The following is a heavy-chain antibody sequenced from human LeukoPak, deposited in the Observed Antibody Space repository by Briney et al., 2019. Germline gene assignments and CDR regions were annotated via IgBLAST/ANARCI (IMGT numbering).Heavy chain of an antibody. J-gene: IGHJ4*02. CDR2: IYYSGSI. D-gene: IGHD3-3*01. CDR1: GYSISRNNW. CDR3: ARGDDFWSGYPFDY. V-gene: IGHV4-28*05. Sequence: SETLSLTCAVSGYSISRNNWWGWIRQPPGKGLEWIGYIYYSGSIYYNPSLKSRVTISVDTSKNQFSLKLSSVTAADTAVYYCARGDDFWSGYPFDYWGQGTLVTVSS.